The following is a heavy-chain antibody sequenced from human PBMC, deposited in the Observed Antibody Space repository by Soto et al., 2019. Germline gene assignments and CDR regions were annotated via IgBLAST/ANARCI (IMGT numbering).Heavy chain of an antibody. CDR2: IYYSGST. V-gene: IGHV4-39*01. Sequence: LSLTCTVSGGSISSSSYYWGWIRQPPGKGLEWIGSIYYSGSTYYNPSLKSRVTISVDTSKNQFSLKLSSVTAADTALYYCASGIAARPSWFDPWGQGTLVTVSS. CDR1: GGSISSSSYY. CDR3: ASGIAARPSWFDP. D-gene: IGHD6-6*01. J-gene: IGHJ5*02.